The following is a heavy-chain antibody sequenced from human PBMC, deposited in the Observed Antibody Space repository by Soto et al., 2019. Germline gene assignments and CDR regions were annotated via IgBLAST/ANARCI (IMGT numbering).Heavy chain of an antibody. D-gene: IGHD5-18*01. V-gene: IGHV3-30-3*01. CDR1: GFTFSTYA. J-gene: IGHJ4*02. Sequence: PGGSLRLSCAASGFTFSTYAMHWVRQAPGKGLEWVAVISYDGSNKYYADSVKGRFTISRDNSKNTLYLQMNSLRSEDTAVYYCATYSYGGIFDYWGQGTLVTVSS. CDR3: ATYSYGGIFDY. CDR2: ISYDGSNK.